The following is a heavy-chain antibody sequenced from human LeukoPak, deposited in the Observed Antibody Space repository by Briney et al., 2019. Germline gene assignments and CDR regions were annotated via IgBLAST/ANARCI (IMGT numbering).Heavy chain of an antibody. J-gene: IGHJ4*02. V-gene: IGHV4-59*11. CDR2: IHSSGST. CDR3: ARDPGDTDWYNFDF. CDR1: GGSLSGHF. D-gene: IGHD3-9*01. Sequence: KPSDTLSLTCTVSGGSLSGHFWSWFRRPPGKGLENIGYIHSSGSTNYNPSYKSRVTVSLEMSKNQFPLSLSSVTAADTAVYYCARDPGDTDWYNFDFWGQGILVTVSS.